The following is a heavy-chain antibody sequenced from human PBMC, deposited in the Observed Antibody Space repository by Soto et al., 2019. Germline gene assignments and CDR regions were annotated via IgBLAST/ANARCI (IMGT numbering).Heavy chain of an antibody. CDR2: IYSGGST. Sequence: GGSLRLSCAASGFTVSSNYMSWVRQAPGKGLEWVSVIYSGGSTYYADSVKGRFTISRDNSKNTLYLQMNSLRAEDTAVYYCARDLNSSSFAFDIWGQGTMVTVSS. J-gene: IGHJ3*02. CDR1: GFTVSSNY. V-gene: IGHV3-66*01. CDR3: ARDLNSSSFAFDI. D-gene: IGHD6-6*01.